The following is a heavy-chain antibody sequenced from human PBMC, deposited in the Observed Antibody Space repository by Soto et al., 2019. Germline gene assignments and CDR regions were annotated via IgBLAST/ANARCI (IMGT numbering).Heavy chain of an antibody. CDR1: GDSLSSGDYY. CDR2: VYHSGRT. D-gene: IGHD5-12*01. Sequence: HVQLQESGPGLVMPSQTLSLTCAVSGDSLSSGDYYWRWIRQPPGKGLEWIGYVYHSGRTFYSPSLKGRVTISVDMSKNHFSLKMDSLTDADTAVYFCAREMANYFDYWGQGILVTVSS. CDR3: AREMANYFDY. J-gene: IGHJ4*02. V-gene: IGHV4-30-4*01.